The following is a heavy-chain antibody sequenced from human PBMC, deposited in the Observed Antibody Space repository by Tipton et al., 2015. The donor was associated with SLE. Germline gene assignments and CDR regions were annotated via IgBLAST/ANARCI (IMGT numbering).Heavy chain of an antibody. CDR3: ARVQEGGYYFYGMDV. J-gene: IGHJ6*02. CDR1: GGSISSYY. D-gene: IGHD3-16*01. Sequence: TLSLTCTVSGGSISSYYWAWIRQPPGTGLEWIGYNYYNGDTNSNASLKSRVTISVDTSKNQVSLKLSSVTAADTAVYYCARVQEGGYYFYGMDVWGHGTTVTVSS. CDR2: NYYNGDT. V-gene: IGHV4-59*01.